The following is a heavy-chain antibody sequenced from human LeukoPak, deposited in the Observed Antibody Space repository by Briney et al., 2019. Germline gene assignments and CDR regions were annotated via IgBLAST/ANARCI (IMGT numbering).Heavy chain of an antibody. Sequence: PSQTLSLTCTVSGGSISSGSYYWSWIRQPAGKGLEWIGHIYTSGSTNYNPSLKSRVTMSVDTSKNQFSLKLSSVTAADTAVYYCARQTGSGLFSLPGGQGTLVTVSS. CDR3: ARQTGSGLFSLP. J-gene: IGHJ4*02. V-gene: IGHV4-61*09. D-gene: IGHD3-10*01. CDR2: IYTSGST. CDR1: GGSISSGSYY.